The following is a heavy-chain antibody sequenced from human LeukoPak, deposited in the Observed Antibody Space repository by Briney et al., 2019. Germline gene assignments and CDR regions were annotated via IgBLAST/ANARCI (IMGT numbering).Heavy chain of an antibody. CDR2: IKSKTDGGTT. J-gene: IGHJ4*02. Sequence: GGSLRLSCAASGFTFSNAWMSWVRQAPGKGLEWVGRIKSKTDGGTTDYAAPVKGRFTISRDDSKNTLYLQMNSLKTEDTAVYYCTTEGPVYSGYDIFDYWGQGTLVTVSS. V-gene: IGHV3-15*01. D-gene: IGHD5-12*01. CDR1: GFTFSNAW. CDR3: TTEGPVYSGYDIFDY.